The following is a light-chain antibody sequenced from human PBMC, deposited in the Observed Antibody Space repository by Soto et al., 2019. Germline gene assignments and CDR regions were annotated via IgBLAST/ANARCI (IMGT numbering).Light chain of an antibody. Sequence: QSVLTQSPSASASLGASVKLTCTLSSGHSSYAIAWHQQQTEKGPRYLMKLNSDGSHSKGDGIPDRFSGSGSGAERYLTISSLQSEDEADYYCQTWGTGIVVFGGGTKLTVL. V-gene: IGLV4-69*01. J-gene: IGLJ3*02. CDR1: SGHSSYA. CDR3: QTWGTGIVV. CDR2: LNSDGSH.